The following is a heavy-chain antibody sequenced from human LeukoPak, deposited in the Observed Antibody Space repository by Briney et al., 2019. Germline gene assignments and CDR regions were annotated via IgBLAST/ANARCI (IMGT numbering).Heavy chain of an antibody. CDR1: GYSFTSYW. D-gene: IGHD3-9*01. CDR2: LYPGDSDT. J-gene: IGHJ4*02. V-gene: IGHV5-51*01. CDR3: ARLAAADKILTGIDY. Sequence: GESLKISCKGSGYSFTSYWIGWVRQVPGKGLEWMGILYPGDSDTRYSPSFQGQVTISADKSISTAYLQWSSLKASDTAIYYCARLAAADKILTGIDYWGQGTLVTVSS.